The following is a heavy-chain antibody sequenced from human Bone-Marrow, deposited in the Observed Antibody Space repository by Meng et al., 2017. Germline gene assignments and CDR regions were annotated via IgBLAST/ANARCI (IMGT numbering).Heavy chain of an antibody. J-gene: IGHJ5*02. CDR1: GFTFSNAW. CDR2: IKSKTDGGTT. V-gene: IGHV3-15*01. Sequence: GESLKISCAASGFTFSNAWMSWVRQAPGKGLEWVGRIKSKTDGGTTDYAAPVKGIFTISRDDSKNTLYLQMSSLKTEDTAVYYCTTVRVVGGYCSGGSCYSGWFDPWGQGTLVTVSS. D-gene: IGHD2-15*01. CDR3: TTVRVVGGYCSGGSCYSGWFDP.